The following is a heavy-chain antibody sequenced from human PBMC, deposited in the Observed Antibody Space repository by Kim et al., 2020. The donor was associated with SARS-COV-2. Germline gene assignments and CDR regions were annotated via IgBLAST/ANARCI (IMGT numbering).Heavy chain of an antibody. V-gene: IGHV4-34*01. D-gene: IGHD6-6*01. CDR3: ARGGYSSSAGDY. J-gene: IGHJ4*02. Sequence: NYNPAVKSRVTISVYTSKNQFSLKLSSVTAADTAVYYCARGGYSSSAGDYWGQGTLVTVSS.